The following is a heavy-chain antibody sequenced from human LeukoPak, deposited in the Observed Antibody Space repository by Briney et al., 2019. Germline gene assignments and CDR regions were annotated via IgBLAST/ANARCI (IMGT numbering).Heavy chain of an antibody. D-gene: IGHD3-22*01. J-gene: IGHJ3*02. CDR2: INPNSGGT. Sequence: ASVKVSCKASGYTFTGYYMHWVRQAPGQGLEWMGWINPNSGGTNYAQKFQGRVTMTRDTSISTAYMELSRLRSDDTAVYYCARDATMIVVVIQFNAFDIWGQGTMVTVSS. V-gene: IGHV1-2*02. CDR1: GYTFTGYY. CDR3: ARDATMIVVVIQFNAFDI.